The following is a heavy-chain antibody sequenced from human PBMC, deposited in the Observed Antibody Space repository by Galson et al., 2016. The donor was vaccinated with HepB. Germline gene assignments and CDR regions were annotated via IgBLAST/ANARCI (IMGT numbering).Heavy chain of an antibody. CDR2: IYHSGSS. CDR3: ATPGGMVTPY. D-gene: IGHD5-18*01. Sequence: SETLSLTCTVSGGSISNTIYYWGWIRQPPGKGLEWIGSIYHSGSSYYNPSLKSRVTISVDTSKNQFPLKLSSMTAADTAVYYCATPGGMVTPYWGQGTLVTVSS. V-gene: IGHV4-39*01. J-gene: IGHJ4*02. CDR1: GGSISNTIYY.